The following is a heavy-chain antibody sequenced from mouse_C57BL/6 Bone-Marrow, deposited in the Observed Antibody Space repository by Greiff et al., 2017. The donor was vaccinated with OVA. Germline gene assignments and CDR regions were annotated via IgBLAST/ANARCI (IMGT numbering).Heavy chain of an antibody. Sequence: DVKLQESGAELVRPGASVKLSCTASGFNIKDDYMHWVKQRPEQGLEWIGWIDPENGDTEYASKFQGKATITADTSSNTAYLQLSSLTSEDTAVYYCTTCWDDYWGQGTTLTVSS. V-gene: IGHV14-4*01. D-gene: IGHD4-1*01. CDR1: GFNIKDDY. CDR3: TTCWDDY. CDR2: IDPENGDT. J-gene: IGHJ2*01.